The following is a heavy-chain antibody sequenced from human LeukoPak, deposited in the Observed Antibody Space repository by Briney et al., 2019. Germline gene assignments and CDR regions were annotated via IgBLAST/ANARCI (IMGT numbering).Heavy chain of an antibody. D-gene: IGHD5-18*01. J-gene: IGHJ4*02. V-gene: IGHV1-2*02. CDR3: AKDPRGYSYGWPEGSTY. Sequence: ASVKVSCKASGGTFSSYAISWVRQAPGQGLEWMGWINPNSGGTNYAQKFQGRVTMTRDTSISTAYMELSRLRSDDTAVYYCAKDPRGYSYGWPEGSTYWGQGTLVTVSS. CDR1: GGTFSSYA. CDR2: INPNSGGT.